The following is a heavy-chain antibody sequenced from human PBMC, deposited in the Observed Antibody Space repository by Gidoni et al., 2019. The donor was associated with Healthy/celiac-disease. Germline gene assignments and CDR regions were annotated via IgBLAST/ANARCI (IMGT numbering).Heavy chain of an antibody. V-gene: IGHV4-39*02. J-gene: IGHJ3*02. CDR3: ASPLGDCSGGSCYSLYAFDI. Sequence: WIGSIYYSGSTYYNPSLKSRVTISVDTSKNHFSLNLSSVTAADTALYYCASPLGDCSGGSCYSLYAFDIWGQGTMVTVSS. D-gene: IGHD2-15*01. CDR2: IYYSGST.